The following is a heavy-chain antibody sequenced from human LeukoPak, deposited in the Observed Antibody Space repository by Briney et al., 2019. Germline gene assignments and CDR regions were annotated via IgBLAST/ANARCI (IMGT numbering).Heavy chain of an antibody. Sequence: SETLSLTCTVSGGSISSYYWSWIRQPAGKGLEWIGRIYTSGSTNYNPSLKSRVTMSVDTSKNQFSQKLSSVTAADTAVYYCARNIVVVPAAVGGGWFDPWGQGTLVTVSS. J-gene: IGHJ5*02. V-gene: IGHV4-4*07. D-gene: IGHD2-2*01. CDR2: IYTSGST. CDR3: ARNIVVVPAAVGGGWFDP. CDR1: GGSISSYY.